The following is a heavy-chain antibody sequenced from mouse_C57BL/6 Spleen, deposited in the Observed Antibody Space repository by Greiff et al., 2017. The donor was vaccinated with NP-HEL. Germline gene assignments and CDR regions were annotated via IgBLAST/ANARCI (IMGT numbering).Heavy chain of an antibody. D-gene: IGHD4-1*01. CDR1: GFTFSDYG. CDR2: ISSGSSTI. J-gene: IGHJ2*01. V-gene: IGHV5-17*01. CDR3: ARRSNWDGYFDY. Sequence: EVKLVESGGGLVKPGGSLKLSCAASGFTFSDYGMHWVRQAPEKGLEWVAYISSGSSTIYYADTVKGRFTISRDNAKNTLFLQMASLRSEDTAMYYCARRSNWDGYFDYWDQGTTLTVSS.